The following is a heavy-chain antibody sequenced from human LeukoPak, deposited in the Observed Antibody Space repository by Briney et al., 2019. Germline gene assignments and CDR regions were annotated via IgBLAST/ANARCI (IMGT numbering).Heavy chain of an antibody. CDR3: AREDATMVLSLDY. V-gene: IGHV3-23*01. J-gene: IGHJ4*02. CDR1: GFTFSSYG. D-gene: IGHD5-18*01. Sequence: PGGSLRLSCAASGFTFSSYGVSWVRQAPGKGLEWVSAISSGGDNTYYADSVKGRLTISRDNSKNTLYVQMTSLRAEDTAVYYCAREDATMVLSLDYWGQGAMVTVSS. CDR2: ISSGGDNT.